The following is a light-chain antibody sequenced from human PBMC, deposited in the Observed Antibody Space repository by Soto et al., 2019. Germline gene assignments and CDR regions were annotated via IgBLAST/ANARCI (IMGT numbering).Light chain of an antibody. V-gene: IGKV3-20*01. CDR2: GTS. CDR1: QGIISTF. J-gene: IGKJ1*01. CDR3: QQYGSSPPWT. Sequence: ETVMTQSPVTLSVSPGERATLSCRASQGIISTFLAWYQQKPGQPPRLLMYGTSNRATGIPDRFSGSGSGTDFTLTISRLEPEDFAIYYCQQYGSSPPWTFGQGTKVDIK.